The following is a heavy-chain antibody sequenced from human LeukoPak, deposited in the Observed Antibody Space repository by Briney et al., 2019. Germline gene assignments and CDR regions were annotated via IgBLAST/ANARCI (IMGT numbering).Heavy chain of an antibody. J-gene: IGHJ2*01. D-gene: IGHD6-19*01. CDR3: AKSRAGTWYFDL. CDR1: GFTFSDAW. CDR2: ISWNSGSI. Sequence: GGSLRLSCAASGFTFSDAWMSWVRQAPGKGLEWVSGISWNSGSIGYADSVKGRFTISRDNAKNSLYLQMNSLRAEDTALYYCAKSRAGTWYFDLWGRGTLVTVSS. V-gene: IGHV3-9*01.